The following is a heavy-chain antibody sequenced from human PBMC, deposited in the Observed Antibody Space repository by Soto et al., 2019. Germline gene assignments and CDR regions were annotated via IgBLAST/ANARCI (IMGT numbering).Heavy chain of an antibody. V-gene: IGHV4-39*01. CDR3: ARHGYGDHGSFNY. D-gene: IGHD4-17*01. CDR2: FFYSGST. CDR1: GGSISKSTYY. J-gene: IGHJ4*02. Sequence: SETLSLTCTVSGGSISKSTYYWGWIRQPPGKGLEWIGRFFYSGSTFYNPSLKSRVTMSVDTSKNQFSLRLSSVTAADTAVYYCARHGYGDHGSFNYWGQGTLVTVSS.